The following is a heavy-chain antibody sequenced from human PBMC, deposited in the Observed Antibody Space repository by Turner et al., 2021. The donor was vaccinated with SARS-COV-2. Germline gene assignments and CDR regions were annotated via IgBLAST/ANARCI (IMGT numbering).Heavy chain of an antibody. D-gene: IGHD2-15*01. CDR1: GFTFSTFA. CDR3: AKARTICGGNACNQGFDS. Sequence: EVQLVESGGGLVQPGGSLRLSCAASGFTFSTFAISWVRQAPEKGLEWVATFDNDGVTTYYADSMGGRFTISRDNSKNTVHLQMNSLRADDTAVYYCAKARTICGGNACNQGFDSWGQGTLVTVSS. V-gene: IGHV3-23*04. J-gene: IGHJ4*02. CDR2: FDNDGVTT.